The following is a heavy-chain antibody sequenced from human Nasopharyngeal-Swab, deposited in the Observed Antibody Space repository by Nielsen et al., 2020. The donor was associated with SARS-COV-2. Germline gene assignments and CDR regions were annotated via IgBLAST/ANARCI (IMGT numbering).Heavy chain of an antibody. CDR1: GGTFSSYA. V-gene: IGHV1-69*04. CDR3: ARESTYDAFDI. J-gene: IGHJ3*02. Sequence: SVKVSCKASGGTFSSYAINWVRQAPGQGLEWMGRIIPILGIANYAQKFQGRVTITADKSTSTAYMELSSLRSEDTAVYYCARESTYDAFDIWGQGTMVTVSS. D-gene: IGHD2-2*01. CDR2: IIPILGIA.